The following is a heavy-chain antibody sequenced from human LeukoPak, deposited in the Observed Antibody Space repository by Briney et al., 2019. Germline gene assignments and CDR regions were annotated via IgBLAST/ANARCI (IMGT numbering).Heavy chain of an antibody. V-gene: IGHV3-21*03. CDR2: ILSSSTYI. D-gene: IGHD2/OR15-2a*01. CDR3: ARDFYDGFALDY. CDR1: GFAFNTYS. J-gene: IGHJ4*02. Sequence: GGSLRLSCAASGFAFNTYSMNWVRQAPGKGLEWVSFILSSSTYIYYTDSVKGRFTISRDNARNSLYLQMDNLRAEDTGVYYCARDFYDGFALDYWGQGTLVTVSS.